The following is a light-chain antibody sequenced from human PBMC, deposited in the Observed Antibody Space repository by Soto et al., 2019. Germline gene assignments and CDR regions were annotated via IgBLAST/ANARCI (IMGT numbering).Light chain of an antibody. CDR2: DVS. CDR3: SSYTSSSTQAV. J-gene: IGLJ2*01. V-gene: IGLV2-14*01. CDR1: SSDVGGYNY. Sequence: QSALTQPASVSGSPGQSITISCTGTSSDVGGYNYVSWYQQHPGKAPKLMIYDVSNRPSGVSNRFSGSKSGNTASLTISGLQAEDEADYYCSSYTSSSTQAVVGGGTKLTVL.